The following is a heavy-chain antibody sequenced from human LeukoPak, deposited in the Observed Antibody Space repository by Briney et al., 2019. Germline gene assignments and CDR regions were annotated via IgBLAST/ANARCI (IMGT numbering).Heavy chain of an antibody. CDR3: AKDFYRLGEFDAFDS. V-gene: IGHV3-9*01. Sequence: GGSLRLSCAASGFTFDDYAMHWVRQAPGKGLEWASGISWNSGRIGYADSVKGRFTISRDNAKNSLYLQMNSLRVEDTALYYCAKDFYRLGEFDAFDSWGQGTMVTVSS. CDR1: GFTFDDYA. CDR2: ISWNSGRI. D-gene: IGHD3-16*01. J-gene: IGHJ3*02.